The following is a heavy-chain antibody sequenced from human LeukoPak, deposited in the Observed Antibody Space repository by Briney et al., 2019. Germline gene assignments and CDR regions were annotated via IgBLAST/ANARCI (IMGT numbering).Heavy chain of an antibody. D-gene: IGHD5-18*01. V-gene: IGHV4-59*01. CDR2: IYYSGST. CDR1: GGSISSYY. Sequence: SETLSLTCTVSGGSISSYYWSWFRQPPGKGLEWIGYIYYSGSTNYNPSLKSRVTISVDTSKNKFSLKLTSVTAADTAVHSCARGPHRGPSYGSAQYYYGMDFWGQGTTVTVAS. CDR3: ARGPHRGPSYGSAQYYYGMDF. J-gene: IGHJ6*02.